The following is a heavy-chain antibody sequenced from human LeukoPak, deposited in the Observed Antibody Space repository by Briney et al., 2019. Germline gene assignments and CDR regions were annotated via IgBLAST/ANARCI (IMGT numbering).Heavy chain of an antibody. CDR2: ISGSGDTT. V-gene: IGHV3-23*01. CDR1: GFTFSRHG. J-gene: IGHJ4*02. D-gene: IGHD5-24*01. CDR3: AKDDGRLQYNY. Sequence: HAGGSLRLSCAASGFTFSRHGMNWVRQAPGKGLEWVSGISGSGDTTYYADSVKSRFTISRDNSKNTVYLQMNSLRAEDTAAHYCAKDDGRLQYNYSGQGTLVTVSS.